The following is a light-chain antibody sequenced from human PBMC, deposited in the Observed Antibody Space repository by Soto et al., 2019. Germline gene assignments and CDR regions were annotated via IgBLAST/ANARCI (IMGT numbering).Light chain of an antibody. CDR1: QGFGSGS. CDR3: QQYGSSPPVYT. Sequence: EIVLTQSPGTLSLSPGERAPLSCRAGQGFGSGSLVWYQQKPGQAPRLLIYGASSRATGIPDRFSGSGSGTDFTLTISRLEPEDFAVYYCQQYGSSPPVYTFGQGTKLEIK. CDR2: GAS. V-gene: IGKV3-20*01. J-gene: IGKJ2*01.